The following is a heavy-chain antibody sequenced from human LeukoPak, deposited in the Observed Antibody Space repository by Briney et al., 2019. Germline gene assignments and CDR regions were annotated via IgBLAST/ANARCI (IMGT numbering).Heavy chain of an antibody. D-gene: IGHD3-16*01. Sequence: PGGSLRLSCAASGFTFSSFEMNWVRQAPGKGLEWVSYISSSGSSIFYADSVKGRFTISRDNAKKALYLQMNSLRAEDTAVYYCAKAGIYDYVWGSYLVDWGQGTLVTVSS. CDR1: GFTFSSFE. V-gene: IGHV3-48*03. J-gene: IGHJ4*02. CDR2: ISSSGSSI. CDR3: AKAGIYDYVWGSYLVD.